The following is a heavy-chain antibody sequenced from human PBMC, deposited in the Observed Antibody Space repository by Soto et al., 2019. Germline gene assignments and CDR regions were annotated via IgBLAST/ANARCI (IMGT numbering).Heavy chain of an antibody. CDR3: ARDGRQQLVFDY. Sequence: QVQLVESGGGVVQPGRSLRLSCAASGFTFSSYAMHWVRQAPGKGLEWVAVISYDGSNKYYADSVKGRFTISRENSKNTLYLQMNSLRAEDTAVYYCARDGRQQLVFDYWGQGTLVTVSS. J-gene: IGHJ4*02. CDR2: ISYDGSNK. D-gene: IGHD6-13*01. V-gene: IGHV3-30-3*01. CDR1: GFTFSSYA.